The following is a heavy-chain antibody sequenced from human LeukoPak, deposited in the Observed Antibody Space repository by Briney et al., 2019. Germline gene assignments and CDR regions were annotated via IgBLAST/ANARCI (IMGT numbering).Heavy chain of an antibody. CDR3: ARQRATVENSFDY. J-gene: IGHJ4*02. Sequence: PSETLSLTCSVSGASIRSNRYYWSWIRQPPGKGLEWIGYIYYSGSTNYNPSLKSRVTISVDTSKNQFSLKLSSVTAADTAVYYCARQRATVENSFDYWGQGTLVTVSS. V-gene: IGHV4-61*05. D-gene: IGHD5-24*01. CDR2: IYYSGST. CDR1: GASIRSNRYY.